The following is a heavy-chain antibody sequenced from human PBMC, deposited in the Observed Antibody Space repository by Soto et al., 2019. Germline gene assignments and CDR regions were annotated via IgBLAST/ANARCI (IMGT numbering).Heavy chain of an antibody. CDR3: ASDSHAVDLGY. V-gene: IGHV3-11*01. CDR1: GFSFSDSY. CDR2: ISRGGSVI. Sequence: KPGGSLRLSCAASGFSFSDSYMSWTRQAPGKGLEWVSYISRGGSVIYYADSVKGRFTISRDDAKNSLYLQMNSLRAEDTAIYYCASDSHAVDLGYWGQGTLVTVSS. D-gene: IGHD3-10*01. J-gene: IGHJ4*02.